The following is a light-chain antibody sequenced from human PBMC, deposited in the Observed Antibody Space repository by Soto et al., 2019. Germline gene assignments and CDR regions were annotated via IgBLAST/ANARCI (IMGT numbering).Light chain of an antibody. CDR2: DIS. V-gene: IGLV2-11*01. Sequence: QSALTQPRSVSGSPGQSVTISCTGTSSDVGGYNYVSWYQQHPGKAPKLMIYDISKRPSGVPDRFSGSKSGNTASLTISGLQAEDEADYYCCSYAGSYTLNLFGTGTKLTVL. J-gene: IGLJ1*01. CDR3: CSYAGSYTLNL. CDR1: SSDVGGYNY.